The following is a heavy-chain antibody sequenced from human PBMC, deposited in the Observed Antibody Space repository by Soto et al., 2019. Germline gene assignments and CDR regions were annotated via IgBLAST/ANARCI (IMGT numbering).Heavy chain of an antibody. D-gene: IGHD2-21*02. CDR3: ARIRRDDSNSYRILDY. CDR2: IDWDDDK. V-gene: IGHV2-70*11. J-gene: IGHJ4*02. CDR1: GFSLSTSGMC. Sequence: SGPTLVNPTQTLTLTCTFSGFSLSTSGMCVNWIRQPPGKALEWLARIDWDDDKYYSTSLKTRLTISKDTSKNQVVLTMTNMDPVDTATYYCARIRRDDSNSYRILDYWGQGTLVTVSS.